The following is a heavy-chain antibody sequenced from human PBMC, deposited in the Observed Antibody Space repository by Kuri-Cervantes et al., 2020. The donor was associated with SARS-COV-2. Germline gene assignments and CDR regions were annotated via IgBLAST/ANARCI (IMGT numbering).Heavy chain of an antibody. Sequence: GGSLRLSCAASGYTFTGYYMHWVRQAPGQGLEWMGWINPNSGGTNYAQKFQGRVTMTRDTSISTAYMELSRLRSDDTAVYYCARGRLRFLEWLAYYFDYWGQGTLVTVSS. CDR2: INPNSGGT. J-gene: IGHJ4*02. CDR3: ARGRLRFLEWLAYYFDY. D-gene: IGHD3-3*01. V-gene: IGHV1-2*02. CDR1: GYTFTGYY.